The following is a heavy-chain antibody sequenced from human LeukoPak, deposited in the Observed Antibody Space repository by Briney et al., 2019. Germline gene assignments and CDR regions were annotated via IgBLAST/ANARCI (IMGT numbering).Heavy chain of an antibody. Sequence: PGGSLRLSRAASGFTFSSYGMHWVRQAPGKGLEWVAVIWYDGSNKYYADSVKGRFTISRDNSKNTLYLQMNSLRAEDTAVYYCARGGVYSSGSYYLYYFDYWGQGTLVTVSS. CDR1: GFTFSSYG. CDR2: IWYDGSNK. J-gene: IGHJ4*02. CDR3: ARGGVYSSGSYYLYYFDY. V-gene: IGHV3-30*19. D-gene: IGHD6-19*01.